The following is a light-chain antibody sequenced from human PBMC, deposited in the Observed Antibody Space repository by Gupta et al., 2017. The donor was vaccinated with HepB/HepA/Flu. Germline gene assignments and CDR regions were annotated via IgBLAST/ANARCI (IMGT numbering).Light chain of an antibody. V-gene: IGLV2-14*03. CDR2: DVS. Sequence: QSALTQPASVSGSPGQSITISCTGTSSDVGGYNYVSWYQQHPGKAPKLMIYDVSNRPSGVSNRFSRPKSGHAASLTISGLQAEDEADYYCSSYTSSSTLVYVFGTGTKVTVL. J-gene: IGLJ1*01. CDR3: SSYTSSSTLVYV. CDR1: SSDVGGYNY.